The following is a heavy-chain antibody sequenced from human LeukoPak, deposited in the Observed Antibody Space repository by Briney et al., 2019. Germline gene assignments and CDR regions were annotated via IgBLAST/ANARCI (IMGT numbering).Heavy chain of an antibody. CDR3: ARTQTMTTVTAYDY. D-gene: IGHD4-17*01. CDR1: GFTFSNYA. J-gene: IGHJ4*02. V-gene: IGHV3-69-1*01. CDR2: ISSGATI. Sequence: GGSLRLSCAASGFTFSNYAMNWVRQAPGKGLDWVSYISSGATIYYADSVKGRFTISRDNAKNPLYLQMNSLKAEDTAVYCCARTQTMTTVTAYDYWGQGTLVTVSS.